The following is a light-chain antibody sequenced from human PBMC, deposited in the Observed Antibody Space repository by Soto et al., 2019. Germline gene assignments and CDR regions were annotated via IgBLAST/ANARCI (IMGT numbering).Light chain of an antibody. J-gene: IGKJ1*01. V-gene: IGKV3-20*01. CDR1: QSVSNNY. Sequence: EIVLTQSPGTLSPSPGERATLSCRASQSVSNNYLAWYQQKPGQAPRLLIYGASNRATGIPDRFSGSGSGTDFTLTISRLEPEDFAVYYCQQYGSSWTFGQGTKVDNK. CDR3: QQYGSSWT. CDR2: GAS.